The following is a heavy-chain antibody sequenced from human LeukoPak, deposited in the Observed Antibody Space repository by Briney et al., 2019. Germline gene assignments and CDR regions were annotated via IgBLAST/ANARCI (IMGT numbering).Heavy chain of an antibody. D-gene: IGHD6-19*01. J-gene: IGHJ4*02. CDR1: GFIFSTYN. Sequence: GGSLRLSCAASGFIFSTYNMNWVRQAPGKGLEWVSSINPNGDYIYYADSVKGRFTISRDNSKNTLYFEMSSLRVEDTAVYYCVKSPGSGWPIWGQGTLLTVSS. CDR3: VKSPGSGWPI. V-gene: IGHV3-21*06. CDR2: INPNGDYI.